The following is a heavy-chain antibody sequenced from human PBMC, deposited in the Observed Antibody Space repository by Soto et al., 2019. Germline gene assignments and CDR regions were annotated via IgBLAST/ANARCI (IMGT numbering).Heavy chain of an antibody. CDR2: IYYSGRT. Sequence: SETLSLTCIVSGESISSSSYYWGWIRQPPGKGLEWIGSIYYSGRTYYNPSFKSRVTISIDTSKNQFSLKLSSVTATDTAVYYCARQRTTVVTQDYFDHWGQGALVTVS. CDR3: ARQRTTVVTQDYFDH. V-gene: IGHV4-39*01. D-gene: IGHD2-21*02. J-gene: IGHJ4*02. CDR1: GESISSSSYY.